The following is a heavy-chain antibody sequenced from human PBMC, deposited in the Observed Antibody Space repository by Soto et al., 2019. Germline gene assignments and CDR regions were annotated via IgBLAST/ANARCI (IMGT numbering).Heavy chain of an antibody. J-gene: IGHJ6*03. V-gene: IGHV3-23*01. D-gene: IGHD2-2*01. Sequence: EVQLLESGGGLVQPGGSLRLSCAASGFTFSSYAMSWVRQAPGKGLEWVSAISGSGGSTYYADSVKGRFTISRDNSKNTLYLQMNSLRAEDTAVYYCAKEGIVVVPAAIGDFYYYYYMDVWGKGTTVTVSS. CDR3: AKEGIVVVPAAIGDFYYYYYMDV. CDR1: GFTFSSYA. CDR2: ISGSGGST.